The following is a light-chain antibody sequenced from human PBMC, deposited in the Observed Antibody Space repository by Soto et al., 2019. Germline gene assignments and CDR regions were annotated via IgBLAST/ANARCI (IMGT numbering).Light chain of an antibody. V-gene: IGKV3-20*01. CDR3: QQYSSSFRT. J-gene: IGKJ1*01. Sequence: EIVLTQSPGTLSLSPGERATLSCRASQSVSSSYLAWYQQKPGQAPSLLIYGASSRATGIPDRFSGSGSGTDFTLSISRLEPEDFAGYYCQQYSSSFRTVGKGTNVEIK. CDR2: GAS. CDR1: QSVSSSY.